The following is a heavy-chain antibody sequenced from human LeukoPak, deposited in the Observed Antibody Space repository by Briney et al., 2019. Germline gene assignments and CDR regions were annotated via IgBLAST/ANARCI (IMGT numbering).Heavy chain of an antibody. J-gene: IGHJ4*02. V-gene: IGHV1-2*02. Sequence: ASVKVSCKASGYTFTGYRLHWVRQAHGQGLEWLGWVNPNTGGTNYQQNFQGRVTMTRDTSISTVYMELSRLRSDDTAVYYCARGNWYSDYWGQGTLVTVSS. CDR2: VNPNTGGT. CDR1: GYTFTGYR. CDR3: ARGNWYSDY.